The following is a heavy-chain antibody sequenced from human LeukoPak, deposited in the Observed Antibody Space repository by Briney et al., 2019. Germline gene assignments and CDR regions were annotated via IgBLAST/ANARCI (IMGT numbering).Heavy chain of an antibody. CDR3: ARGLDYGGNTGFDY. J-gene: IGHJ4*02. CDR2: IIPILGIA. D-gene: IGHD4-23*01. Sequence: SVKVSYKASGYTFTGYYMHWVRQAPGQGLEWMGRIIPILGIANYAQKFQGRVTITADESTSTAYMELSSLRSEDTAVYYCARGLDYGGNTGFDYWGQGTLVTVSS. CDR1: GYTFTGYY. V-gene: IGHV1-69*04.